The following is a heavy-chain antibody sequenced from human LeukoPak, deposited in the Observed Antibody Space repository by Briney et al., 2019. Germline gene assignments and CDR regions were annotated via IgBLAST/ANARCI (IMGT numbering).Heavy chain of an antibody. CDR3: ARDKQWLGNFDY. D-gene: IGHD6-19*01. Sequence: GGSLRLSCAASGFTVSSNYMSWVRQAPGKGLEWVSVIYSGGSTYYADSVKGRFTISRDNSKNTLYLQMNSLRAEDTAVYYCARDKQWLGNFDYWGQGTLVTGSS. V-gene: IGHV3-66*01. J-gene: IGHJ4*02. CDR1: GFTVSSNY. CDR2: IYSGGST.